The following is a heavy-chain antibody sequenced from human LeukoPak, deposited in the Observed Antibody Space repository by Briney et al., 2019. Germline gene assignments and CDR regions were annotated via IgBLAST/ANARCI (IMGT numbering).Heavy chain of an antibody. D-gene: IGHD3-22*01. V-gene: IGHV3-21*01. CDR3: ATGRRYYDSSGYPHDAFDI. CDR1: GFTVSSNY. Sequence: PGGSLRLSCAASGFTVSSNYMSWVRQAPGKGLEWVSSISSSSSYIYYADSVKGRFTISRDNAKNSLYLQMNSLRAEDTAVYYCATGRRYYDSSGYPHDAFDIWGQGTMVTVSS. J-gene: IGHJ3*02. CDR2: ISSSSSYI.